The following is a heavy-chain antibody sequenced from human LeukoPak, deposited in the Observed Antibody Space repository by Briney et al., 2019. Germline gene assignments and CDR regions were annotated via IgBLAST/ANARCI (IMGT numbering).Heavy chain of an antibody. CDR2: IYPGGSDT. J-gene: IGHJ6*02. Sequence: GESLKISCKGSGYSFTSYWIGWVRQMPGKGLEWMGIIYPGGSDTRYSPSFQGRVTISADKSISTAYLQWSSLKASDTAMYYCARRGIVAYYYYGMDVWGQGTTVTVSS. CDR3: ARRGIVAYYYYGMDV. D-gene: IGHD3-22*01. V-gene: IGHV5-51*01. CDR1: GYSFTSYW.